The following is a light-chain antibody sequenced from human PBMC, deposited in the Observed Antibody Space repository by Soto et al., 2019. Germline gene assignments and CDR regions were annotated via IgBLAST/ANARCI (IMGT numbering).Light chain of an antibody. Sequence: EIVLTHSPGTLTLSPGERATLCCRASHSFISAYLAWVQQKPGQAPRLLISGTYNRAAGIPDRFSGSRSGTDFTLTINRLEPEDFGVYFCQHYGSSPPITFGQGTRLEIK. CDR3: QHYGSSPPIT. J-gene: IGKJ5*01. V-gene: IGKV3-20*01. CDR1: HSFISAY. CDR2: GTY.